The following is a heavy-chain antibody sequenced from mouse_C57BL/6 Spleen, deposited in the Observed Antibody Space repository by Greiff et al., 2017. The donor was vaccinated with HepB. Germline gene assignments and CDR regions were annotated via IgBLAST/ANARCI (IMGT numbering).Heavy chain of an antibody. Sequence: EVQVVESGEGLVKPGGSLKLSCAASGFTFSSYAMSWVRQTPEKRLEWVAYISSGGDYIYYADTVKGRFTISRDNARNTLYLQMSSLKAEDTAMYYCTRPGWVVATEFFSYWYFDVWGTGTTVTVCS. CDR1: GFTFSSYA. J-gene: IGHJ1*03. D-gene: IGHD1-1*01. V-gene: IGHV5-9-1*02. CDR3: TRPGWVVATEFFSYWYFDV. CDR2: ISSGGDYI.